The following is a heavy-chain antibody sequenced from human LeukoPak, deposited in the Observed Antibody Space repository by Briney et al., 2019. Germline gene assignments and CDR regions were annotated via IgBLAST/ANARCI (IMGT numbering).Heavy chain of an antibody. CDR1: GGSISSSSYY. CDR3: AGRLRFLEWLLSDWFDP. J-gene: IGHJ5*02. Sequence: PSETLSLTCTVSGGSISSSSYYWGWIRQPPGKGLEWIGSIYYSGSTYYNPSLKSRDTISVDTSKIQFSLKLSSVTAADTAVYYCAGRLRFLEWLLSDWFDPWGQGTLVTVST. V-gene: IGHV4-39*01. D-gene: IGHD3-3*01. CDR2: IYYSGST.